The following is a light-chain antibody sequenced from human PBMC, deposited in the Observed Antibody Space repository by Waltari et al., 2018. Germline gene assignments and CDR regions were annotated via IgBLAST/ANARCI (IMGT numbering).Light chain of an antibody. Sequence: EIVLTQSPGTLSLSTGERATLSCRASQSLRIYLAWYQQKPGQAPRLLIYHASTRATGIPDRFRCSGSGTDFSLTISRLEPEDFAVYYCQHYVSLPVTFGQGTKVEIK. CDR2: HAS. CDR3: QHYVSLPVT. CDR1: QSLRIY. J-gene: IGKJ1*01. V-gene: IGKV3-20*01.